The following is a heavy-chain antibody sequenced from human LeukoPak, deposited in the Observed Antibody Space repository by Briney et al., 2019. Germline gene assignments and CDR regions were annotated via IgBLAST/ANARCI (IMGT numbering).Heavy chain of an antibody. J-gene: IGHJ4*02. D-gene: IGHD4-23*01. Sequence: GGSLRLSCAASGFTFSSYGMHWVRQAPGKGLEWVSLIWYDESNKYYADSVKGRFTISRDNSKNTLYLQMNSLRAEDTAVYYCARALDYGGNSVPFDYWGQGTLVTVSS. CDR3: ARALDYGGNSVPFDY. CDR2: IWYDESNK. CDR1: GFTFSSYG. V-gene: IGHV3-33*01.